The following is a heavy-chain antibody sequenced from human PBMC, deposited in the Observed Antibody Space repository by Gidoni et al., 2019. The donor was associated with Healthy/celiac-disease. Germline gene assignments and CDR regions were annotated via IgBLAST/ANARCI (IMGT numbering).Heavy chain of an antibody. CDR3: ARGETYYDFWSGYSLDY. J-gene: IGHJ4*02. D-gene: IGHD3-3*01. V-gene: IGHV3-33*01. CDR2: IWYDGSNK. Sequence: QVQLVESGGGVVQPGRSLRPSCAASGFTFSSYGMHWVRQAPGKGLEWVAVIWYDGSNKYYADSVKGRFTISRDNSKNTLYLQMNSLRAEDTAVYYCARGETYYDFWSGYSLDYWGQGTLVTVSS. CDR1: GFTFSSYG.